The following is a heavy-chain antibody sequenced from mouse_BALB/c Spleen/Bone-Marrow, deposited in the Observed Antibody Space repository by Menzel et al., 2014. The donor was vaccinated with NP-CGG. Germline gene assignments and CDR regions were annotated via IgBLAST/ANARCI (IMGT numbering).Heavy chain of an antibody. V-gene: IGHV1-5*01. J-gene: IGHJ2*01. D-gene: IGHD3-1*01. CDR3: TTLARNDFDY. Sequence: EVKVEESGTVLARPGAAVKMSCKASGYTFSNYWMHWVKQRPGQGLEWIGTIYPGNSDTTYNQKFKGKAKLTAVTSTSTAYMELSSLTNEDSAVYYCTTLARNDFDYWGQGTTLTVSS. CDR2: IYPGNSDT. CDR1: GYTFSNYW.